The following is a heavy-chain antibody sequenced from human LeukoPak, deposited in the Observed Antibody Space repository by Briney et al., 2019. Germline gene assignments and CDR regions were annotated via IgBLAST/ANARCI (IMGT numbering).Heavy chain of an antibody. V-gene: IGHV4-34*01. CDR2: INHSGST. D-gene: IGHD3-3*01. CDR1: GGSISSYY. Sequence: SETLSLTCTVSGGSISSYYWSWIRQPPGKGLEWIGEINHSGSTNYNPSLKSRVTISVDTSKNQFSLKLSSVTAADTAVYYCARGGRYYDFWSGPATGNWFDPWGQGTLVTVSS. J-gene: IGHJ5*02. CDR3: ARGGRYYDFWSGPATGNWFDP.